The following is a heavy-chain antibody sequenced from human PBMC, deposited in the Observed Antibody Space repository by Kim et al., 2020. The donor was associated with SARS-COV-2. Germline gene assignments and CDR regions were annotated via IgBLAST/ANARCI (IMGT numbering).Heavy chain of an antibody. CDR1: GFTFSNYW. Sequence: GGSLRLSCAASGFTFSNYWMSWVRQAPGKGLEWVGNIKEDGSEKNYVDSVKGRFTISRDNAKNSLYLQMNSLRAEDTAVYYCATDSRIVGATGSNDYWGQGTLVTVSS. J-gene: IGHJ4*02. CDR3: ATDSRIVGATGSNDY. D-gene: IGHD1-26*01. CDR2: IKEDGSEK. V-gene: IGHV3-7*01.